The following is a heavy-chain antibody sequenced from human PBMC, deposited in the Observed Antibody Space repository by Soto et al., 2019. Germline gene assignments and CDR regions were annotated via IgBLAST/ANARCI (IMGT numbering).Heavy chain of an antibody. Sequence: SETLSLTCTVSGGSISSYYWSWIRQPPGKGLEWIGYIYYSASTNYNPSLKSRVTISVDTSKNQFSLKLSSVTAADTAVYYCARDLRETSGDYVGWFARWGQGTLVTVSS. CDR2: IYYSAST. V-gene: IGHV4-59*01. J-gene: IGHJ5*02. CDR1: GGSISSYY. CDR3: ARDLRETSGDYVGWFAR. D-gene: IGHD4-17*01.